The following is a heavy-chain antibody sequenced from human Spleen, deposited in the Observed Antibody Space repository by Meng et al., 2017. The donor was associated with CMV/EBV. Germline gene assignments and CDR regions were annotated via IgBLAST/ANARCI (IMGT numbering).Heavy chain of an antibody. V-gene: IGHV1-2*02. CDR2: INPNNGGT. D-gene: IGHD3-16*01. CDR1: TFTTYY. Sequence: TFTTYYMHWVRQAPGQGLEWMGWINPNNGGTNYAQKFQGRVTMTRDTAISTAYMDLSSLTSDDTAVYYCARGAADQGGGTWPHPDYWGQGTLVTVSS. J-gene: IGHJ4*02. CDR3: ARGAADQGGGTWPHPDY.